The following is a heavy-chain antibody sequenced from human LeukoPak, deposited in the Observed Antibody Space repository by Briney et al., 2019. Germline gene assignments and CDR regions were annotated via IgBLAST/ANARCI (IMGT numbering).Heavy chain of an antibody. D-gene: IGHD3-3*01. Sequence: SETLSLTCTVSGGSISSGSYYWSWIRQPAGKGPEWIGRIYTSGSTNYNPSLKSRVTISVDTSKNQFSLKLSSVTAADTAVYYCARSPFWSGYYNIQPFDYWGQGTLVTVSS. CDR1: GGSISSGSYY. V-gene: IGHV4-61*02. CDR2: IYTSGST. CDR3: ARSPFWSGYYNIQPFDY. J-gene: IGHJ4*02.